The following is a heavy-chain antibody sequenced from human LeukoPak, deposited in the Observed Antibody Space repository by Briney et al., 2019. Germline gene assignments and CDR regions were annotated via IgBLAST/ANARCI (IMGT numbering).Heavy chain of an antibody. V-gene: IGHV4-4*07. J-gene: IGHJ6*03. Sequence: SETLSLTCTVSGGSISSYYWSWIRQPAGKGLEWIGRIYTSGRTNYNPSLKSRVTMSVDTSKNQFSLKLSSVTAADTAVYYCARVLELRYFDWLLSDYYYYMDVWGKGTTVTVSS. CDR3: ARVLELRYFDWLLSDYYYYMDV. CDR2: IYTSGRT. D-gene: IGHD3-9*01. CDR1: GGSISSYY.